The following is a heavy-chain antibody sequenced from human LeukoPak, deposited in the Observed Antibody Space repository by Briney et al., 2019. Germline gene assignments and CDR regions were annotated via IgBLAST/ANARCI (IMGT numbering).Heavy chain of an antibody. D-gene: IGHD5-12*01. J-gene: IGHJ4*02. V-gene: IGHV3-7*01. CDR3: VEGRGGYVKYKTFDY. Sequence: GSLRLSCAASGFTFSSYWMSWVRQAPGKGLEWVANIKHDGSEAYYVASVKGRFTISKDKARNSLFLQMNSLRTEDTATYYCVEGRGGYVKYKTFDYWGQGTLVTVSS. CDR2: IKHDGSEA. CDR1: GFTFSSYW.